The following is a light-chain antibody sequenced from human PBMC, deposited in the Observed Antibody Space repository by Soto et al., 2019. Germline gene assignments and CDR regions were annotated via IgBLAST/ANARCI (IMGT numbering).Light chain of an antibody. CDR2: STS. CDR3: KQSKSFPLT. J-gene: IGKJ4*02. CDR1: HVIDNW. V-gene: IGKV1-12*01. Sequence: DIQMTQSPSSVSASVGDRVTITCRASHVIDNWLAWYQQKPGKAPKVLIYSTSSLQSGVPSRYSDNTSGTDFTLTISSLQPEDFAAYYCKQSKSFPLTFGGGTKVEIK.